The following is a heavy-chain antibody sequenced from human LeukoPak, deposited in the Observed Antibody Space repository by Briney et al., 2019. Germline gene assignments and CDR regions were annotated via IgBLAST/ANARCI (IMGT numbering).Heavy chain of an antibody. CDR1: GGTFSSYA. Sequence: ASVKVSCKASGGTFSSYAISWVRQAPGQGLEWMGWINPNSGGTNYAQKFQGRVTMTRDTSISTAYMELSRLRSDDTAVYYCARVRLTMVRGVIGPFDYWGQGTLVTVSS. J-gene: IGHJ4*02. V-gene: IGHV1-2*02. D-gene: IGHD3-10*01. CDR2: INPNSGGT. CDR3: ARVRLTMVRGVIGPFDY.